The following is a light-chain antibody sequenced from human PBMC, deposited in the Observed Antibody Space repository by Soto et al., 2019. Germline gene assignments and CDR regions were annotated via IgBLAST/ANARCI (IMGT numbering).Light chain of an antibody. CDR3: QQYGSSPGT. Sequence: EIVLTQSPGTLSLSPGERATLSCRASQSISSSYLAWYQQKPGQAPRLLIYGASSXATGIPDRFSGSGSGTDFTLTISRLEPEDFAVYYCQQYGSSPGTFGQGTKVDIK. CDR1: QSISSSY. V-gene: IGKV3-20*01. CDR2: GAS. J-gene: IGKJ1*01.